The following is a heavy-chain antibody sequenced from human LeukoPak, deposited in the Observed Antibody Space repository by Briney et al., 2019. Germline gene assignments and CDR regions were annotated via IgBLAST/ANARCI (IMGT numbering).Heavy chain of an antibody. CDR2: ISGSGDNT. Sequence: PGGSLRLSCAASGFTFNNYAMSWVRQAPGKGLEWVPTISGSGDNTYYADSVKGRFTISRDISKNTLYLQMNSLRADDTAVYYCANDFDHWGQGTLVTVSS. V-gene: IGHV3-23*01. J-gene: IGHJ4*02. CDR3: ANDFDH. CDR1: GFTFNNYA.